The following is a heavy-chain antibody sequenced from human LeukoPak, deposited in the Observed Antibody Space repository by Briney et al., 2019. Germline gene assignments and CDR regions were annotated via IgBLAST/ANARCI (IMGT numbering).Heavy chain of an antibody. V-gene: IGHV4-59*01. Sequence: SETLFLTCTVSGGSISSYYWSWIRQPPGKGLEWIGYIYYSGSTNYNPSLKSRVTISVDTSKNQFSLKLSSVTAADTAVYYCARDGDGSGWSDYWGQGTLVTVSS. CDR3: ARDGDGSGWSDY. CDR1: GGSISSYY. CDR2: IYYSGST. J-gene: IGHJ4*02. D-gene: IGHD6-19*01.